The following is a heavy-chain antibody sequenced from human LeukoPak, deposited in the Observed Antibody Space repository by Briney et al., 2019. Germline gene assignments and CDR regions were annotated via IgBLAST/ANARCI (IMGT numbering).Heavy chain of an antibody. Sequence: PSETLSLTCTVSGGSISSSSYYWGWIRQPPGKGLEWIGSIYYSGSTYYNPSLKSRVTISVDTSKNQFSLKLSSVTAADTAVYYCARDLMVRGVIRAWFDPWGQGTLVTVSS. V-gene: IGHV4-39*07. CDR3: ARDLMVRGVIRAWFDP. CDR1: GGSISSSSYY. J-gene: IGHJ5*02. D-gene: IGHD3-10*01. CDR2: IYYSGST.